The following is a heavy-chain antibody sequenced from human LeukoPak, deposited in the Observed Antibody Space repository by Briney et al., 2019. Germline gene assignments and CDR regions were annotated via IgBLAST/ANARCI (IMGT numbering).Heavy chain of an antibody. Sequence: PSETLSLTCAVYGGSFSGYYWSWIRQPPGKVLEWIGEINHSGSTNYNPSLKSRVTISVDTSKNQFSLKLTSATAADTAVYFCGGYHNNGVISFFNALDYWGQGTLVTVSS. CDR2: INHSGST. D-gene: IGHD2-21*01. V-gene: IGHV4-34*01. J-gene: IGHJ4*02. CDR3: GGYHNNGVISFFNALDY. CDR1: GGSFSGYY.